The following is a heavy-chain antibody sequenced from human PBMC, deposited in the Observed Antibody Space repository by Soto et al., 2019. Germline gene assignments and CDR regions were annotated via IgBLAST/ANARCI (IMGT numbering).Heavy chain of an antibody. D-gene: IGHD3-9*01. CDR1: GFPFSSYR. J-gene: IGHJ5*02. V-gene: IGHV3-74*01. CDR2: IDSDGSTR. Sequence: PGGSLRLSCAASGFPFSSYRMLWVRQAPGKGLVWVSRIDSDGSTRNHADSVKGRFTISRDNAKNTVDLQMNSLRAEDTAVYYCARVGSTGNWFDPWGQGTQVTVSS. CDR3: ARVGSTGNWFDP.